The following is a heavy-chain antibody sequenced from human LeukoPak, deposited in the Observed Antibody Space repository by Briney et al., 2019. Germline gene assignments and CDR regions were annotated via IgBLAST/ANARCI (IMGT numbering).Heavy chain of an antibody. D-gene: IGHD3-10*01. V-gene: IGHV3-66*01. CDR2: IYSGGST. CDR1: GFTVSSNY. Sequence: PGGSLRLSCAASGFTVSSNYMSWVRQAPGKGLEWVSVIYSGGSTYYADSVKGRFTISRDNSKNTLYLQMNSLRAEDTAVYYCARCYSGSGSEGYYFDYWGQGTLVTVSS. J-gene: IGHJ4*02. CDR3: ARCYSGSGSEGYYFDY.